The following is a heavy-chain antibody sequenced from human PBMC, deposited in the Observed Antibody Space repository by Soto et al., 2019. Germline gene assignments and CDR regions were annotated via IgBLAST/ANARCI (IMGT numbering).Heavy chain of an antibody. CDR3: ARARSSWPFDY. CDR1: GGSISTYY. CDR2: IYYIGST. J-gene: IGHJ4*02. V-gene: IGHV4-59*01. D-gene: IGHD6-13*01. Sequence: SETLSLTCTVSGGSISTYYWGWFRQPPGKGLEWIGHIYYIGSTSHNPSLKSRVTISVDMSKNQFFLKLSSVTAADTAVYYCARARSSWPFDYWGQGTLVTVSS.